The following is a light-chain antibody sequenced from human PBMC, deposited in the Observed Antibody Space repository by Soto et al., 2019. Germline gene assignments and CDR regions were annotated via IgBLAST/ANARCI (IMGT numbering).Light chain of an antibody. CDR3: QQYNSYSQT. CDR2: DAS. J-gene: IGKJ1*01. V-gene: IGKV1-5*01. CDR1: QSISSW. Sequence: DIPMTQSPSTLSASVGDRVTITCRASQSISSWLAWYQQKPGKAPKLLIYDASSLESGVPSRFTGSGSGTEFTLTISSLQPDDFATYYCQQYNSYSQTFGRGTKVDI.